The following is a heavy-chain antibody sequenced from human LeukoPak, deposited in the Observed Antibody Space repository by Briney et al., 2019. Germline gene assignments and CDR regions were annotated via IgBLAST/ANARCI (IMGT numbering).Heavy chain of an antibody. CDR2: IYTSGST. Sequence: PSETLSLTCTVSGGSISTYHWSWIRQPAGKGLEWIGRIYTSGSTSYSPSLKSRVSISVHKSKSQFSLKLSPVTAADTAVYYCARDLEHCDSTSCHNWFDPWGQGTLVTVSS. CDR1: GGSISTYH. V-gene: IGHV4-4*07. J-gene: IGHJ5*02. CDR3: ARDLEHCDSTSCHNWFDP. D-gene: IGHD2-2*01.